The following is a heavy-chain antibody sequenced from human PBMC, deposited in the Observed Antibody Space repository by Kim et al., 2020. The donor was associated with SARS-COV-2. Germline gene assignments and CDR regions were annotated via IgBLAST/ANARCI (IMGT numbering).Heavy chain of an antibody. Sequence: SLKSPVTIAVDTSKNQFSLKLSSVTAADTAVYYCARLNYYDSSGYYEFDYWGQGTLVTVSS. J-gene: IGHJ4*02. CDR3: ARLNYYDSSGYYEFDY. V-gene: IGHV4-39*01. D-gene: IGHD3-22*01.